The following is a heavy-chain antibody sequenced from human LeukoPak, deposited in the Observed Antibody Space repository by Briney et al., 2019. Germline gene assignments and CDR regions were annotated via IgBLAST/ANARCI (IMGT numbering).Heavy chain of an antibody. CDR3: ARDAEYYGSGRNYYYYYYMDV. V-gene: IGHV1-2*02. CDR1: GYTFTGYY. CDR2: INPNSGGT. D-gene: IGHD3-10*01. Sequence: ASVKVSCKASGYTFTGYYMHWVRQAPGQGLEWMGWINPNSGGTNYAQKFQGRVTMTGDTSISTAYMELSRLRSDDTAVYYCARDAEYYGSGRNYYYYYYMDVWGKGTTVTISS. J-gene: IGHJ6*03.